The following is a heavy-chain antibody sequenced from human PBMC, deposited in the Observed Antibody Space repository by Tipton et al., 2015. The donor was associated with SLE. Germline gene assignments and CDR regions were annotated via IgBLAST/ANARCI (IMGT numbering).Heavy chain of an antibody. J-gene: IGHJ4*02. CDR2: IYYSGST. CDR3: ARLAPCGSSWPPFDY. Sequence: LRLSCTVSGGSISSSSYYWGWIRQPPGKGLEWIGSIYYSGSTYYNPSLKSRVTISVDTSKNQFSLKLSSVTAADTAVYYCARLAPCGSSWPPFDYWGQGTLVTVSS. V-gene: IGHV4-39*07. CDR1: GGSISSSSYY. D-gene: IGHD6-13*01.